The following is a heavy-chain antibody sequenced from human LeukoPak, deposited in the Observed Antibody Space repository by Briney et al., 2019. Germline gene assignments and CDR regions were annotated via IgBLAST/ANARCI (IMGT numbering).Heavy chain of an antibody. D-gene: IGHD3-10*02. CDR1: GFTLSDYY. J-gene: IGHJ6*04. CDR3: AELGITMIGGV. CDR2: IRGSGSTI. Sequence: GGSLRLSCAASGFTLSDYYMNWIRQAPGKGLEWVSYIRGSGSTIDYADSVKGRFTISRDNARNSLYLQMNSLRAEDTAVYYCAELGITMIGGVWGKGTTVTVSS. V-gene: IGHV3-11*04.